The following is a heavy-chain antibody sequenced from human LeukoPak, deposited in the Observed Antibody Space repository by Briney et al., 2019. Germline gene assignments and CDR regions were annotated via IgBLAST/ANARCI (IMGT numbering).Heavy chain of an antibody. Sequence: PGGSLRLSRAASGFTFSSYAMSWVRQAPGKGLEWVSAISGSGGSTYYADSVKGRFTISRDNSKNTLYLQMNSLRAEDTAVYYCAKDSGYYDFWSGYPPDYWGQGTLVTVSS. J-gene: IGHJ4*02. D-gene: IGHD3-3*01. CDR1: GFTFSSYA. V-gene: IGHV3-23*01. CDR2: ISGSGGST. CDR3: AKDSGYYDFWSGYPPDY.